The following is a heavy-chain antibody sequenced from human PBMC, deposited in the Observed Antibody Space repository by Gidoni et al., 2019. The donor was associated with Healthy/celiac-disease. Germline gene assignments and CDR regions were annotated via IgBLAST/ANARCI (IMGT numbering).Heavy chain of an antibody. Sequence: QVQLVQSGAEVKKPGASVKVSCKASGYTFTSYGISWVRQAPGQGLEWMGWISAYNGNTNYAQKLQGRVTMTTDTSTSTAYMELRSLRSDDTAVYYCARDDYYDSSGYYTPLCWFDPWGQGTLVTVSS. V-gene: IGHV1-18*01. CDR3: ARDDYYDSSGYYTPLCWFDP. CDR1: GYTFTSYG. CDR2: ISAYNGNT. D-gene: IGHD3-22*01. J-gene: IGHJ5*02.